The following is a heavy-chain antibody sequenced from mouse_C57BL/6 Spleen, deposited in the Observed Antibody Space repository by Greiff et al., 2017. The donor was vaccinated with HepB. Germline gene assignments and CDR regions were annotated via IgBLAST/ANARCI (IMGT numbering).Heavy chain of an antibody. J-gene: IGHJ4*01. CDR3: ARGGIYAMDY. CDR1: GYAFSSYW. Sequence: VKVVESGAELVKPGASVKISCKASGYAFSSYWMNWVKQRPGKGLEWIGQIYPGDGDTNYNGKFKGKATLTADKSSSTAYMQLSSLTSEDSAVYFCARGGIYAMDYWGQGTSVTVSS. CDR2: IYPGDGDT. V-gene: IGHV1-80*01.